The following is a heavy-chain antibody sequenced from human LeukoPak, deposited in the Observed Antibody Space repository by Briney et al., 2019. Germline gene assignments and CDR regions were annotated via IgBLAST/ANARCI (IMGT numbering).Heavy chain of an antibody. CDR3: ARGPRFGELLWHWFDP. CDR2: IYHSGST. D-gene: IGHD3-10*01. Sequence: PSGTLSLTCAVSGGSISSSNWWSWVRQPPGKGLEWIGEIYHSGSTYYNPPLKSRVTISEDTSKNQFSLKLRSVTAADTAVYYCARGPRFGELLWHWFDPWGQGTLVTVSS. V-gene: IGHV4-4*02. J-gene: IGHJ5*02. CDR1: GGSISSSNW.